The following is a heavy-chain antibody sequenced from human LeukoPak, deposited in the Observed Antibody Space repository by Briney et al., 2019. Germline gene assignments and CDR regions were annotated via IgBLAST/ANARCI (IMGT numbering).Heavy chain of an antibody. CDR2: ISSSGSTI. Sequence: GGSLRLSCAASGFTFSSYEMNWVRQAPGKGLEWVSYISSSGSTIYYADSVKGRFTIPRDNAKNSLYLQMNSLRAEDTAVYYCARRYSSSWFEIAYYYYYMDVWGKGTTVTVSS. CDR3: ARRYSSSWFEIAYYYYYMDV. J-gene: IGHJ6*03. CDR1: GFTFSSYE. V-gene: IGHV3-48*03. D-gene: IGHD6-13*01.